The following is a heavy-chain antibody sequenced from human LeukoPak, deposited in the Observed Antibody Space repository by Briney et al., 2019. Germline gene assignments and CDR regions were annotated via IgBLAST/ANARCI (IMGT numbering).Heavy chain of an antibody. D-gene: IGHD3-3*01. Sequence: ASVKVSYKASGYTFTSYAMNWVRQAPGQGLEWMGWINTNTGNPTYAQGFTGRFVFSLDTSVSTAYLQISSLKAEDTAVYYCARAPRKVEWFHLDYYYYYGMDVWGQGTTVTVSS. CDR3: ARAPRKVEWFHLDYYYYYGMDV. V-gene: IGHV7-4-1*02. J-gene: IGHJ6*02. CDR1: GYTFTSYA. CDR2: INTNTGNP.